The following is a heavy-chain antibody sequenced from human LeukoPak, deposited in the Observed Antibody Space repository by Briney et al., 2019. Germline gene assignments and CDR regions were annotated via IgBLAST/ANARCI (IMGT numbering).Heavy chain of an antibody. D-gene: IGHD2-21*02. CDR2: IYHSGST. Sequence: SETLSLTCAVSGYSISSGYYWGWIRQPPGKGLEWIGSIYHSGSTYYNPSLKSRVTISVDTSKNQFSLKLSSVTAADTAVYYCARGPIVVVTASIRYWGQGTLVTVSS. V-gene: IGHV4-38-2*01. J-gene: IGHJ4*02. CDR1: GYSISSGYY. CDR3: ARGPIVVVTASIRY.